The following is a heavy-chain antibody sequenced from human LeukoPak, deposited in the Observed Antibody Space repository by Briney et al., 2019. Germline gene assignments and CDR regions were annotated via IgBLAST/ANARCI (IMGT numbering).Heavy chain of an antibody. D-gene: IGHD2-15*01. CDR2: IRYDGSNK. V-gene: IGHV3-30*02. CDR1: GFTFSSYG. Sequence: GGSLRLSCAASGFTFSSYGMHWVRQAPGKGLEWVAFIRYDGSNKYYADSVKGRFTISRDNSKNTLYLQMNSLRAEDTAVYYCARFIGGFCSGGSCYPHSPWGQGTLVIVSS. J-gene: IGHJ5*02. CDR3: ARFIGGFCSGGSCYPHSP.